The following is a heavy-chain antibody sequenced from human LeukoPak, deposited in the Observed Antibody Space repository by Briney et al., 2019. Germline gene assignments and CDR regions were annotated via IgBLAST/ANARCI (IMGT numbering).Heavy chain of an antibody. D-gene: IGHD2-21*01. J-gene: IGHJ5*02. CDR3: ARDYGPYPGCSWFDP. CDR1: GYTFTGYY. Sequence: EASVKVSCRASGYTFTGYYIHWVRQAPGRGLEWMGRINCNGGGTSYAQKFQGRVTMTRDTSISTAYMELDRLTSDDTAVYYCARDYGPYPGCSWFDPWGQGTLVTVSS. CDR2: INCNGGGT. V-gene: IGHV1-2*06.